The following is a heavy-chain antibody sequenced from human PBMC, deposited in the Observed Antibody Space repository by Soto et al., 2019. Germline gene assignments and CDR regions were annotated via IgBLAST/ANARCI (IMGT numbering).Heavy chain of an antibody. CDR3: ARTAAAGKYYYGMDV. D-gene: IGHD6-13*01. Sequence: GESLKISCKGSGYSFTSCWIGWVRQMPGKGLECMGIIYPGDSDTRYSPSFQGQVTISADKSISTAYLQWSGLKASDTAMYYCARTAAAGKYYYGMDVWGQGTTVTVSS. V-gene: IGHV5-51*01. CDR2: IYPGDSDT. J-gene: IGHJ6*02. CDR1: GYSFTSCW.